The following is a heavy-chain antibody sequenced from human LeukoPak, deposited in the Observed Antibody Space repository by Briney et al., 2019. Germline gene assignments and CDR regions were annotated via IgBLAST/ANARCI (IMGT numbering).Heavy chain of an antibody. D-gene: IGHD3-10*01. J-gene: IGHJ6*03. Sequence: GGSLRLSCAASGFTISSYGMHWVRQAPGKGLEWVAFIRYDGSYKNYADSVKGRFTISRDISKSTLYLQMNSLRAADTAVYYCAKDGGVRGPDYYYYMDVWGKGTTVTISS. CDR2: IRYDGSYK. CDR1: GFTISSYG. CDR3: AKDGGVRGPDYYYYMDV. V-gene: IGHV3-30*02.